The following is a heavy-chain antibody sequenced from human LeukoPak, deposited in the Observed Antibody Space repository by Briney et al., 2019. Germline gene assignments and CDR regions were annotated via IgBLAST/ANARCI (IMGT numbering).Heavy chain of an antibody. Sequence: RGSLRLSGAASGFTFSSYAMSWVRQAPGKGLEWVSTFSGSGGSTHYADSVKGRFTISRDNSKNTLYLQMNSLRAEDTAVYNCAKSGLNRFDYWGQGTLVTVSS. CDR2: FSGSGGST. CDR3: AKSGLNRFDY. J-gene: IGHJ4*02. CDR1: GFTFSSYA. V-gene: IGHV3-23*01. D-gene: IGHD2-15*01.